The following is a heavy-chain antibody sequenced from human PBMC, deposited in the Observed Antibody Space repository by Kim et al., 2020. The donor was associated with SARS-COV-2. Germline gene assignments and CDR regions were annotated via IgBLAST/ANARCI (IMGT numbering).Heavy chain of an antibody. CDR2: IKQDGNEK. CDR1: GFTFSSYC. V-gene: IGHV3-7*01. Sequence: GGSLRLSCTASGFTFSSYCMSWVRQATGKGLEWLANIKQDGNEKYYLDSVKGRFTISRDNAKNSLYLQMNGLRGEDTAVYYCARYSERSSTYPDLFDCWGQGRLVTVSS. J-gene: IGHJ4*02. CDR3: ARYSERSSTYPDLFDC. D-gene: IGHD1-26*01.